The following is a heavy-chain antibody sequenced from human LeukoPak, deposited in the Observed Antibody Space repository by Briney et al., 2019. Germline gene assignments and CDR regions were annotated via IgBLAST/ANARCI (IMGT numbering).Heavy chain of an antibody. Sequence: GGSLRLSCAASGSTFSNAWTSWVRQAPGKGLEWGGPIKSKTDGGTTAYAAPVKGRFTISRDASKTTLCLPMKSLKTEDTTAYYCGRGPSDYLNTGGQGTLVTVSS. J-gene: IGHJ4*02. CDR2: IKSKTDGGTT. CDR3: GRGPSDYLNT. D-gene: IGHD4-17*01. V-gene: IGHV3-15*01. CDR1: GSTFSNAW.